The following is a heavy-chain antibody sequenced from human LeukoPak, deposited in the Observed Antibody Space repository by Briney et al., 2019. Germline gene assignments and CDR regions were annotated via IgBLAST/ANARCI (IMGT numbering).Heavy chain of an antibody. D-gene: IGHD3-10*01. CDR1: GFIFSDSY. CDR2: ISSSGNTI. V-gene: IGHV3-11*01. J-gene: IGHJ4*02. Sequence: PGRSLRLSCAASGFIFSDSYMIWIRQAPGRGLEWVSYISSSGNTIYSADSVKGRFTISRDNAKNSLYLQMNSLRVEDTAVYYCADLHYFASRYWGQGTLVTVSS. CDR3: ADLHYFASRY.